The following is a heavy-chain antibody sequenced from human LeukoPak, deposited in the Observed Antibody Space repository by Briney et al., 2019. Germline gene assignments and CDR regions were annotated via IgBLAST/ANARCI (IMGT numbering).Heavy chain of an antibody. Sequence: PGGSLRLSCAASGFTFSSYAMSWVRQAPGKGLEWVGFIRSKAYGGTTEYAASVKGRFSISRDDSKTIAYLQMNSLKTEDTAVYYCTRDLRGNSDYWGQGTLVTVSS. CDR3: TRDLRGNSDY. CDR2: IRSKAYGGTT. D-gene: IGHD4-23*01. CDR1: GFTFSSYA. J-gene: IGHJ4*02. V-gene: IGHV3-49*04.